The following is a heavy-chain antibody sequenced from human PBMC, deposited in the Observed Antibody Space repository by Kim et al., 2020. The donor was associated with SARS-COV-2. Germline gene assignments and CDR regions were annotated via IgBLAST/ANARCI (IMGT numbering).Heavy chain of an antibody. CDR1: GFTFSSYG. CDR3: AKFPGAGEQLVNTQNYY. V-gene: IGHV3-30*18. D-gene: IGHD6-13*01. CDR2: ISYDGSNK. J-gene: IGHJ6*01. Sequence: GGSLRLSCAASGFTFSSYGMHWVRQAPGKGLEWVAVISYDGSNKYYADSVKGRFTISRDNSKNTLYLQMNSLRAEDTAVYYCAKFPGAGEQLVNTQNYY.